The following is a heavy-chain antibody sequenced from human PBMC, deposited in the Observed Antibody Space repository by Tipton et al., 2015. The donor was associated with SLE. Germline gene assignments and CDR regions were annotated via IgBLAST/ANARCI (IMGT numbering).Heavy chain of an antibody. CDR2: IYASGST. CDR3: VRDGGGYSVPVYYFGMDV. Sequence: TLSLTCAVSGGSISSYYWNWIRLPAGKGLEWIGRIYASGSTNYNPSLNNRVTMSVGTSKNQFSLKLRSVTAADTAVYYCVRDGGGYSVPVYYFGMDVWGQGTKVTVSS. D-gene: IGHD1-26*01. V-gene: IGHV4-4*07. J-gene: IGHJ6*02. CDR1: GGSISSYY.